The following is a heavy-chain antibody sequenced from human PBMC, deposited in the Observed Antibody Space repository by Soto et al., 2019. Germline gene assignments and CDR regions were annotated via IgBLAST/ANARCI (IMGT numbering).Heavy chain of an antibody. J-gene: IGHJ4*02. V-gene: IGHV4-34*01. CDR2: INHSGST. CDR3: ARGSSSWYGYIDY. CDR1: VGSFSGYY. D-gene: IGHD6-13*01. Sequence: PSETLSLTCAVYVGSFSGYYWSWIRQPPGKGLEWIGEINHSGSTNYNPSLKSRVTISVDTSKNQFSLKLSSVTAADTAVYYCARGSSSWYGYIDYWGQGTLVTVSS.